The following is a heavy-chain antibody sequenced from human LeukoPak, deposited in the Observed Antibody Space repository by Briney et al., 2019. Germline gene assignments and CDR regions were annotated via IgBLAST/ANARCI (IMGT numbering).Heavy chain of an antibody. J-gene: IGHJ6*02. Sequence: GGSLTLSCAASGFTIITQDMNWVRQAPGKGLEWVSAISGSITYYADSGRGRFPISRDNSKKLLYLQMNSLTGDDTAVYYCVKGVGATDYTMDVWGQGTTVTVS. V-gene: IGHV3-23*01. CDR3: VKGVGATDYTMDV. CDR2: ISGSIT. CDR1: GFTIITQD. D-gene: IGHD4-11*01.